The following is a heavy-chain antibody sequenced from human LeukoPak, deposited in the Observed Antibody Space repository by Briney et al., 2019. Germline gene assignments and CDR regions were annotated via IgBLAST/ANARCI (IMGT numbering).Heavy chain of an antibody. CDR2: ISWDGGST. CDR1: GFTFDDYT. Sequence: GGSLRLSCAASGFTFDDYTMHWVRQAPGKGLEWVSPISWDGGSTYYADSVKGRFTISRDNSKNSLYLQMNSLRTEDTALYYCAKDRGGGSYLFDYWGQGTLVTVSS. J-gene: IGHJ4*02. V-gene: IGHV3-43*01. D-gene: IGHD1-26*01. CDR3: AKDRGGGSYLFDY.